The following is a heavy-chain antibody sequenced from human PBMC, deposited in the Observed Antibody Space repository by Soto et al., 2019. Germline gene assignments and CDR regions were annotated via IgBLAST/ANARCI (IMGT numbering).Heavy chain of an antibody. Sequence: QVQLVQSGAEVKKPGASVKVSCKASGYTFTSYGISWVRQAPGQGLEWMGWISAYNGNTNYAQKLQGRVTMTTDTSTSPAYMDLRSLRSDDTAVYYWARDPSHYYDSSGSPSDYCGQGTLVTVSA. V-gene: IGHV1-18*01. J-gene: IGHJ4*02. CDR1: GYTFTSYG. CDR2: ISAYNGNT. CDR3: ARDPSHYYDSSGSPSDY. D-gene: IGHD3-22*01.